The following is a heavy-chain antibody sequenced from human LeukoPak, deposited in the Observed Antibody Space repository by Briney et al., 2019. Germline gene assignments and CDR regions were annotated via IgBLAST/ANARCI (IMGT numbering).Heavy chain of an antibody. Sequence: GGSLRLSCTASGFTFSECWMHWVRQVPGKGLVWVSRISTEVNTASYADSVKGRFIISRDNAKNTLYLQMRSLRAEDTGVYYCARDYVDTANFYYGLDVWGQGTTVTVAS. J-gene: IGHJ6*02. D-gene: IGHD5-18*01. V-gene: IGHV3-74*01. CDR3: ARDYVDTANFYYGLDV. CDR1: GFTFSECW. CDR2: ISTEVNTA.